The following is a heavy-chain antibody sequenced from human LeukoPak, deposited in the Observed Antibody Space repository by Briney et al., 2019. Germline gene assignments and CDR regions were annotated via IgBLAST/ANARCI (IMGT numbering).Heavy chain of an antibody. CDR1: GGSISSSSYY. D-gene: IGHD3-22*01. Sequence: SETLSLTCTVSGGSISSSSYYWGWIRQPPGKGLEWIGSIYYSGSTYYNPSLKSRVTTSVDTSKNQFSLKLSSVTAADTAVYYCARGESSGYLGYPFDYWGQGTLVTVSS. J-gene: IGHJ4*02. CDR3: ARGESSGYLGYPFDY. CDR2: IYYSGST. V-gene: IGHV4-39*07.